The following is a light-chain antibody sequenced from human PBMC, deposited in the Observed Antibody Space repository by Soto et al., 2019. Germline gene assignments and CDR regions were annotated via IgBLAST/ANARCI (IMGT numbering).Light chain of an antibody. V-gene: IGLV2-14*01. J-gene: IGLJ1*01. CDR3: TSYTCTSSYV. Sequence: QSALTQPAAVSGPPGQSITISCTGTSRDVGAYNYVSWYQHHPGKAPRLVIYDVTNRPSGISDLFSGSKSGNTASLSISGLLAEDDADYYCTSYTCTSSYVFETGTKLTVL. CDR2: DVT. CDR1: SRDVGAYNY.